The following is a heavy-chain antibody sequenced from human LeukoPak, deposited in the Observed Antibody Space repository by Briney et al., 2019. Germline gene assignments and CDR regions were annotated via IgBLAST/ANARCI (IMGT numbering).Heavy chain of an antibody. Sequence: SETLSLTCAVSGGSITSYYWSWIRQPPGKGLEWIGFIYYTGSTNYNPSLKSRVTISVDTSKNQFSLKLSSLTAADTAVYYCARDIMATYWGQGTLVTVSS. CDR2: IYYTGST. D-gene: IGHD5-12*01. CDR1: GGSITSYY. V-gene: IGHV4-59*12. CDR3: ARDIMATY. J-gene: IGHJ4*02.